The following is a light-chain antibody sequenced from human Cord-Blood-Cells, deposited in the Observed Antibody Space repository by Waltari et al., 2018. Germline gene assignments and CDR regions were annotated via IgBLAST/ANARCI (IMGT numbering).Light chain of an antibody. CDR3: SSYTSSSTFV. J-gene: IGLJ1*01. V-gene: IGLV2-14*01. Sequence: QSALTQPASVSGSPGQSITISCPGTSSDGGGYKYVPWYQQHPGKAPKLMIYDVSKRPSGVSNRFSGSKSGNTASLTISGLQAEDEADYYCSSYTSSSTFVFGTGTKVTVL. CDR1: SSDGGGYKY. CDR2: DVS.